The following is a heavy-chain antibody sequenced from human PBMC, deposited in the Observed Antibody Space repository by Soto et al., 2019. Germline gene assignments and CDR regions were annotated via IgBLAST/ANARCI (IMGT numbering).Heavy chain of an antibody. CDR2: ISGSGDRT. CDR3: ANDRASGPYYFDS. J-gene: IGHJ4*02. D-gene: IGHD1-26*01. Sequence: EVQLLESGGGLVQPGGSLRLSCAASGFTFTSYAMSWVRQAPGKGLEWVSAISGSGDRTYYADSVKGRFTISRDNFENPLYLQMSSLRAEDTAIYYCANDRASGPYYFDSWGQGTLVTVSS. CDR1: GFTFTSYA. V-gene: IGHV3-23*01.